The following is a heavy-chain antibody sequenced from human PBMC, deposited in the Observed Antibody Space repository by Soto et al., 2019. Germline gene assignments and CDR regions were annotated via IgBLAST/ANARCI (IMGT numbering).Heavy chain of an antibody. CDR2: IIPMFGTA. V-gene: IGHV1-69*01. CDR1: GGTFSSYG. CDR3: ARLTGHYYLNGENWFDP. Sequence: QVQLVQSGAEVKKPGSSVKVSCKASGGTFSSYGISWVRQAPGQGLEWMGGIIPMFGTANYAQKFQGRVTITADESTSTAYMELSSLRSEDTAVYYCARLTGHYYLNGENWFDPWGQGTLVTVSS. D-gene: IGHD1-1*01. J-gene: IGHJ5*02.